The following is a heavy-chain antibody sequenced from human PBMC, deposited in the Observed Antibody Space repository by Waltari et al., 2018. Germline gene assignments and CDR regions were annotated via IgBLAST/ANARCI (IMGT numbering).Heavy chain of an antibody. CDR1: GFNFNKYF. D-gene: IGHD6-13*01. V-gene: IGHV3-23*01. Sequence: VQLLESGGGLVQPGGSLRLSCAVSGFNFNKYFMTWVRQAPGKGLEWVSSISATGGTTYYADSVKGRFTISRDNSKTTVFLQMKSLGAEDTAMYYCARKNSSTWPAFDYWGQGLLVTVSS. CDR2: ISATGGTT. CDR3: ARKNSSTWPAFDY. J-gene: IGHJ4*02.